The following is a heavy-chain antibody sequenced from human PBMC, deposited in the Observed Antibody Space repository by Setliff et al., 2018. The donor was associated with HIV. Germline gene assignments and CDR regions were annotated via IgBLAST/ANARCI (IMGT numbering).Heavy chain of an antibody. CDR2: IYTSGST. J-gene: IGHJ5*02. Sequence: SETLSLTCTVSGGSISRGDYYWNWIRQPAGKGLEWIGHIYTSGSTSGATYYNPSLRSRVSISVDTSRNQFSLRLTSVTAADTSVYYCARDSTMIREGTDPWGQGTLVTVSS. CDR3: ARDSTMIREGTDP. CDR1: GGSISRGDYY. D-gene: IGHD3-16*01. V-gene: IGHV4-61*09.